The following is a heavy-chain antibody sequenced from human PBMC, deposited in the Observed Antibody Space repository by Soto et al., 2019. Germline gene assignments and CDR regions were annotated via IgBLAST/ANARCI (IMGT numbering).Heavy chain of an antibody. CDR2: RHISAGS. Sequence: QIELQESGPGLIKPSQTLSLTCNVPNLAFQTGQFCCSWIRRPPGKGLEWLGARHISAGSLYNPSVRVRVSISVDMSRGQVFLTLNSVSAADTAVYFCARGRVSPRGRRRWDFDLWGRGPLVSVSS. CDR1: NLAFQTGQFC. V-gene: IGHV4-30-4*01. J-gene: IGHJ2*01. CDR3: ARGRVSPRGRRRWDFDL. D-gene: IGHD3-10*01.